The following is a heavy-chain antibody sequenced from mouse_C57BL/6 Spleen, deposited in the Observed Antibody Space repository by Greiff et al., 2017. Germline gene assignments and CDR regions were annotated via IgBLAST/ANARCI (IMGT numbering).Heavy chain of an antibody. V-gene: IGHV5-6*02. Sequence: EVMLVESGGDLVKPGGSLKLSCAASGFTFSSYGMSWVRQTPDKRLEWVATISSGGSYTYYPDSVKGRFTISRDNAKNTLYLQMSSLKSEDTAMYYGARQTGLHGSSNYCDYWGQGTTLTVSS. CDR1: GFTFSSYG. D-gene: IGHD1-1*01. J-gene: IGHJ2*01. CDR3: ARQTGLHGSSNYCDY. CDR2: ISSGGSYT.